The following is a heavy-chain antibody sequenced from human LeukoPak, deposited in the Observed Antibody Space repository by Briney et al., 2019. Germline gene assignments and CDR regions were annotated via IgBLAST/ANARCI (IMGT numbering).Heavy chain of an antibody. D-gene: IGHD1-26*01. Sequence: ASVKVSCKSSGYTFTGYYIHWVRQAPGQGLEWMGWINPNSGNTGYAQKFQGRVTITRNTSISTAYMDLRSLRSDDTAVYYCARDTGSSPGDYWGQGTLVTVSS. V-gene: IGHV1-8*03. CDR1: GYTFTGYY. CDR3: ARDTGSSPGDY. J-gene: IGHJ4*02. CDR2: INPNSGNT.